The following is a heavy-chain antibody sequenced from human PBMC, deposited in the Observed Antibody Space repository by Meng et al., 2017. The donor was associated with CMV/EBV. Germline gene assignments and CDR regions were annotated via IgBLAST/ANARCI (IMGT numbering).Heavy chain of an antibody. J-gene: IGHJ3*02. V-gene: IGHV4-59*01. Sequence: GSLRFSCTVSGGSISSYYWSWIRQPPGKGLEWIGYIYYSGSTNYNPSLKSRVTISVDTSKNQFSLKLSSVTAADTAVYYCARGGALAAFDIWGQGTMVTVSS. D-gene: IGHD3-16*01. CDR3: ARGGALAAFDI. CDR1: GGSISSYY. CDR2: IYYSGST.